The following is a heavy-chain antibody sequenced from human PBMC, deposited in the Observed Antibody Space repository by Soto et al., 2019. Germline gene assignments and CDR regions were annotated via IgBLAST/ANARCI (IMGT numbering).Heavy chain of an antibody. CDR3: ARPSFLAARPWSLDY. CDR2: IYYSGST. J-gene: IGHJ4*02. V-gene: IGHV4-39*01. CDR1: GGPISSSSYY. Sequence: SETLSLTCTVSGGPISSSSYYWGWIRQPPGKGLEWIGSIYYSGSTYYNPSLKSRVTISVDTSRNQFSLKLSSVTAADTAVYYCARPSFLAARPWSLDYWGQGTLVTVSS. D-gene: IGHD6-6*01.